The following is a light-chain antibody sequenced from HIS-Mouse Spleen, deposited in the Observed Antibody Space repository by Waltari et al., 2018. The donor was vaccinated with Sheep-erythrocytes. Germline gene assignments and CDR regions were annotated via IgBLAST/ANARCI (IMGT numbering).Light chain of an antibody. CDR2: EVS. CDR3: SLYTSSSTLV. CDR1: SSDVGSYNR. V-gene: IGLV2-18*01. J-gene: IGLJ2*01. Sequence: QSALTQPPSVSGSPGQSVTTSCPGTSSDVGSYNRVSWYQQPPGTAPKLMIYEVSNRPSGVPDRFSGSKSGNTASLTISGLQAEDEADYYCSLYTSSSTLVFGGGTKLTVL.